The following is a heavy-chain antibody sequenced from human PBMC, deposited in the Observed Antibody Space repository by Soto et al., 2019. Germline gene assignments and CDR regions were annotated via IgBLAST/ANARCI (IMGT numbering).Heavy chain of an antibody. Sequence: QVTLKESGPVLVKPTETLTLTCTVSGFSLSNARMGVSWIRQPPGKALEWLVHIFSNDEKSYSTSLKSRLTISKDTSKSQVVLTMTNMDPVDTATYYCARINDCSGGSCYATFNFDYWGQGTLVTVSS. D-gene: IGHD2-15*01. CDR1: GFSLSNARMG. CDR2: IFSNDEK. V-gene: IGHV2-26*01. CDR3: ARINDCSGGSCYATFNFDY. J-gene: IGHJ4*02.